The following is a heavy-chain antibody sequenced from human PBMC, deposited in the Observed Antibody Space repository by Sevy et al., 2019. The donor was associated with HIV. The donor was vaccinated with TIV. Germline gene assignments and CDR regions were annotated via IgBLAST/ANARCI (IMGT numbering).Heavy chain of an antibody. Sequence: GGSLRLSCAASGFTFNNYAMNWVRRAPGKGLDWVSILFRSGDNTDYADSVKGRFTISRDNSNNTVSLQMNSLRAEDAALYYCAGARYDSSDSFDAFDIWGQGTVVTVSS. J-gene: IGHJ3*02. CDR3: AGARYDSSDSFDAFDI. D-gene: IGHD3-22*01. V-gene: IGHV3-23*01. CDR2: LFRSGDNT. CDR1: GFTFNNYA.